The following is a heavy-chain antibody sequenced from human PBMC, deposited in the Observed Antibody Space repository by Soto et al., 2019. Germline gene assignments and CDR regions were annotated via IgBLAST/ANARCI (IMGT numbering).Heavy chain of an antibody. J-gene: IGHJ4*02. CDR3: ARGFSYASFDY. V-gene: IGHV3-48*02. Sequence: ESGGGFVQPGGSLRLSCAASGFTFSSYSMSWVRQAPGKGLEWISYISKDGSTIYYADSVKGRFTISRDDAKSSLYLQINSLRDEDTAVYSCARGFSYASFDYWGQGTLVTVSS. CDR1: GFTFSSYS. D-gene: IGHD5-18*01. CDR2: ISKDGSTI.